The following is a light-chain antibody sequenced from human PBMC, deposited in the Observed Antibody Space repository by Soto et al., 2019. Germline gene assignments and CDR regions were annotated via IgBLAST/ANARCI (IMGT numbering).Light chain of an antibody. CDR1: SSDIGGYNY. CDR2: DVT. V-gene: IGLV2-14*03. Sequence: QSALTQPASVSGSPGQSITISCTGTSSDIGGYNYVSWYQQHPGKAPKLIIFDVTYRPSGVSNRFSGSKSGNTASLTNSGLQAEDEADYYCTSYTATSTLEVFGGGTKLTVL. J-gene: IGLJ2*01. CDR3: TSYTATSTLEV.